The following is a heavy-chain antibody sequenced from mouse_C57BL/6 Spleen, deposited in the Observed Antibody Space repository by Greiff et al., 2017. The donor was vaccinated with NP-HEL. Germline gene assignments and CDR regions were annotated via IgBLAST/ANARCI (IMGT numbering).Heavy chain of an antibody. V-gene: IGHV1-72*01. J-gene: IGHJ4*01. Sequence: QVQLQQPGAELVKPGASVKLSCKASGYTFTSYWMHWVKQRPGLGLEWIGRIDPNSGGTKYNEKFKSKATLTVDKPSSTAYMQLSSLTSEDSAVYYCAYDYDEAMDYWGQGTSVTVSS. CDR3: AYDYDEAMDY. D-gene: IGHD2-4*01. CDR2: IDPNSGGT. CDR1: GYTFTSYW.